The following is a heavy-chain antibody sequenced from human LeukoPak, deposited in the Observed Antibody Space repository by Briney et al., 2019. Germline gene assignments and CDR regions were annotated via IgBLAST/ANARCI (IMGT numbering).Heavy chain of an antibody. CDR3: ARDTYSSGFGY. V-gene: IGHV1-8*03. D-gene: IGHD6-19*01. J-gene: IGHJ4*02. CDR2: MNPNSGNT. CDR1: GYTFTSYD. Sequence: ASVKVSCKASGYTFTSYDINWVRQATGQGLEWMGWMNPNSGNTGYAQKFQGRVTITRNTSISTAYMELSSLRSDDTAVYYCARDTYSSGFGYWGQGTLVTVSS.